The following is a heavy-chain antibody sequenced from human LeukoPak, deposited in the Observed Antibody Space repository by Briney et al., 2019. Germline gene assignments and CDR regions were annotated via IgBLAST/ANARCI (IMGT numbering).Heavy chain of an antibody. Sequence: GGSLRLSCAASGFTFSSYGMHWVRQAPGKGLEWVAFIRYDGSNKYYADSVKGRFTISRDNAKNSLYLQMNSLRAEDTAVYYCARQQLVGRNVDYWGQGTLVTVSS. CDR2: IRYDGSNK. CDR3: ARQQLVGRNVDY. CDR1: GFTFSSYG. V-gene: IGHV3-30*02. J-gene: IGHJ4*02. D-gene: IGHD6-13*01.